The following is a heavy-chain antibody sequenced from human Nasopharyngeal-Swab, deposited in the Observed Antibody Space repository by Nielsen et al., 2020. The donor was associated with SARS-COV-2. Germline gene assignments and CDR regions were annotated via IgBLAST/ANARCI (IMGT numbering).Heavy chain of an antibody. D-gene: IGHD3-22*01. CDR3: ARGHRSISMIVVVIATAHFYFDS. CDR1: GGSFSGYY. CDR2: INHSETT. Sequence: SETLSLTCAVYGGSFSGYYWSWIRQPPGKGLEWIGEINHSETTSYNPSLKSRVTISSDTSKNQFSLKLSSVTAADTAVYYCARGHRSISMIVVVIATAHFYFDSWGRGTLVTVTS. J-gene: IGHJ4*02. V-gene: IGHV4-34*01.